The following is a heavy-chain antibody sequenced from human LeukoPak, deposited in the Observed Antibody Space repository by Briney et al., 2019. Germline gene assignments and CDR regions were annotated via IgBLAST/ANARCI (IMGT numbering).Heavy chain of an antibody. D-gene: IGHD6-13*01. CDR1: GFTFSSYG. CDR3: AREKRYSSSWYGKNFDY. V-gene: IGHV3-30*02. J-gene: IGHJ4*02. CDR2: IRYDGSNK. Sequence: AGGSLRLSCAASGFTFSSYGMHWVRQAPGKGLEWVAFIRYDGSNKYYADSVKGRFTISRDNSKNTLYLQMNSLRAEDTAVYYCAREKRYSSSWYGKNFDYWGQGTLVTVSS.